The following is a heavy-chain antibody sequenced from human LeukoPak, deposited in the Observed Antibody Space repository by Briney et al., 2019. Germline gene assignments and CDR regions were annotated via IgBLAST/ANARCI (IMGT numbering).Heavy chain of an antibody. CDR2: IGLHGYPL. Sequence: GGSLRLSCVVSGFNFNPYYMSWIRQAPGKGLEWISYIGLHGYPLDYADSVKGRFTISRDNAKNSLYLQMNSLRAEDTAVYYCARGRADYYDSSTLGYWGQGTLVTVSS. D-gene: IGHD3-22*01. CDR3: ARGRADYYDSSTLGY. J-gene: IGHJ4*02. CDR1: GFNFNPYY. V-gene: IGHV3-11*04.